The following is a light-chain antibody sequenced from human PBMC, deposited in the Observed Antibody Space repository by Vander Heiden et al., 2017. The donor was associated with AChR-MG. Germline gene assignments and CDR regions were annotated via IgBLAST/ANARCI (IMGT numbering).Light chain of an antibody. V-gene: IGLV1-44*01. CDR1: SSTLGDNP. CDR2: SNN. Sequence: QSVLTQPPSASGTPGQTVTISRSGSSSTLGDNPVHWYQKLPGAAPKLLIFSNNERPSGVPDRFSGSKSGTSASLAIRGLQSEDEADYYCAAWDDGLKGPVFGGGTKLTVL. J-gene: IGLJ2*01. CDR3: AAWDDGLKGPV.